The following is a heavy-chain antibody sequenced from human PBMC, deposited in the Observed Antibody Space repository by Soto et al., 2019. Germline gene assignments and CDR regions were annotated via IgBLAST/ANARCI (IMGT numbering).Heavy chain of an antibody. J-gene: IGHJ4*01. CDR2: IYWDDNK. CDR3: AHSSDFGSGSEYFAY. D-gene: IGHD3-10*01. V-gene: IGHV2-5*02. CDR1: GFSLTANGVG. Sequence: QITLKESGPTLVKPTQTLTLTCTFSGFSLTANGVGVGWIRQPPGKAPEWLALIYWDDNKRYSPSLESRLTITKDTSKNPVVLTLTHMDPVDTGTYFCAHSSDFGSGSEYFAYWGQVTLVAVSS.